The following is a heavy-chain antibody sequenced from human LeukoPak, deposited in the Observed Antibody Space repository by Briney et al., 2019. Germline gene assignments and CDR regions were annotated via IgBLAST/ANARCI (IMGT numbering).Heavy chain of an antibody. CDR3: ATLPGGDDAFDI. V-gene: IGHV4-59*01. J-gene: IGHJ3*02. CDR1: GGSISSYY. Sequence: SETLSLTCTVSGGSISSYYWSWIRQPPGKGLEWIGYIFYTGSTNYNPSLKSRVTISVLTSKNRSSLKLSSVTAADTAVYYCATLPGGDDAFDIWGQGTMVTVSS. D-gene: IGHD4-23*01. CDR2: IFYTGST.